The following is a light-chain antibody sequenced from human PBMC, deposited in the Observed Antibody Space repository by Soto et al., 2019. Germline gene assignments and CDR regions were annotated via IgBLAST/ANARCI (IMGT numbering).Light chain of an antibody. CDR1: HGISNY. J-gene: IGKJ5*01. V-gene: IGKV1-27*01. Sequence: DIQMTQSPSSLSASVGDRVTITCRASHGISNYLARYQQTPWKVPKLLIYAASTLQSGVPSRFSGRGSGTDFTITISSLQPEDVAKYDGHKYNSSPTFGHGTRLEIK. CDR2: AAS. CDR3: HKYNSSPT.